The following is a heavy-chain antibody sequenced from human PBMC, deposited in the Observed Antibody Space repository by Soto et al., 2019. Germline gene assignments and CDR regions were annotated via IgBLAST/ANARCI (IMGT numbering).Heavy chain of an antibody. V-gene: IGHV4-59*01. CDR2: ISHNGGT. Sequence: PSETLSLTCTVSGGSISTYYWTWIRQPPGKGLEWIGYISHNGGTNYNPSLKSRLMTSVDTSKNQFTLNLTSVTAADTAVYYCARVGSGCFDHWGQGTLVTVSS. CDR3: ARVGSGCFDH. D-gene: IGHD6-19*01. CDR1: GGSISTYY. J-gene: IGHJ5*02.